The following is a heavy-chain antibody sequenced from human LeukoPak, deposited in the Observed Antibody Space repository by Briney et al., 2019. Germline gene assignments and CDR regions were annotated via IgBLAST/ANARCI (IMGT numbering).Heavy chain of an antibody. Sequence: ASVKVSCKASGGTFSSYAISWVRQAPGQGLEWMGGIIPIFGTANYAQKFQGRVTITADESTSTAYMELSSLRSEDTAVYYCAKQLGYCSDGSCYFPYWGQGTLVTVSS. J-gene: IGHJ4*02. CDR3: AKQLGYCSDGSCYFPY. V-gene: IGHV1-69*13. CDR1: GGTFSSYA. D-gene: IGHD2-15*01. CDR2: IIPIFGTA.